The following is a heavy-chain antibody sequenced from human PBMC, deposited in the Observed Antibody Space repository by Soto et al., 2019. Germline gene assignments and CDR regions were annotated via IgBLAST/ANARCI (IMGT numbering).Heavy chain of an antibody. CDR3: ARGTVYYDFWSGPRYYGMDV. D-gene: IGHD3-3*01. J-gene: IGHJ6*02. CDR1: GGSISSYY. Sequence: SATLSLTCTVSGGSISSYYWSWIRQPAGKGLEWIGRIYTSGSTNYNPSLKSRVTMSVDTSKNQFSLKLSSVTAADTAVYYCARGTVYYDFWSGPRYYGMDVWGQGTTVTVSS. V-gene: IGHV4-4*07. CDR2: IYTSGST.